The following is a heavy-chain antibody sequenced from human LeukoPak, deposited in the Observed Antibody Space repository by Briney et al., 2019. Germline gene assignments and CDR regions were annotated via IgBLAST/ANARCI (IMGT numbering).Heavy chain of an antibody. V-gene: IGHV1-18*01. J-gene: IGHJ4*02. CDR1: GYTFTSYG. CDR2: VSAYNGNT. Sequence: GASVKVSCKASGYTFTSYGISWVRQAPGQGLEWMGWVSAYNGNTNYAQKLQGRVTMATDTSTSTAYMELRSLRSDDTAVYYCARGGFLEWLDYFDYWGQGTLVTVSS. D-gene: IGHD3-3*01. CDR3: ARGGFLEWLDYFDY.